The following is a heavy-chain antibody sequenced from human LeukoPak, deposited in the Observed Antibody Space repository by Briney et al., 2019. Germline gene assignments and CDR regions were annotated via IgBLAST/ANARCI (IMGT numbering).Heavy chain of an antibody. V-gene: IGHV3-74*01. Sequence: GGSLRLSCAASGFTFSSYWMHWVRQAPGKGLVWVSRINSDGSSTSYADSVKGRFTISRDNAKNTLYLQMNSLRAEDTAVYYCARDGVTIFGVVIPYYYYYMDVWGKGTTVTVSS. CDR3: ARDGVTIFGVVIPYYYYYMDV. D-gene: IGHD3-3*01. CDR1: GFTFSSYW. J-gene: IGHJ6*03. CDR2: INSDGSST.